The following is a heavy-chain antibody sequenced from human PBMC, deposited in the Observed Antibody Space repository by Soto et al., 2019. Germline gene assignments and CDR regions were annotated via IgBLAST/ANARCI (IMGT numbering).Heavy chain of an antibody. Sequence: SETLSLTCSVSSGSISSSDYYWSLIRQPPGKGLEWIGYIYYSGSTNYNPSLKSRVTISVDTSKNQFSLKLSSVTAADTAVYYCASGTYYYDSSGYYRSPGLDYWGQGTLVTVSS. CDR1: SGSISSSDYY. V-gene: IGHV4-61*08. CDR2: IYYSGST. D-gene: IGHD3-22*01. J-gene: IGHJ4*02. CDR3: ASGTYYYDSSGYYRSPGLDY.